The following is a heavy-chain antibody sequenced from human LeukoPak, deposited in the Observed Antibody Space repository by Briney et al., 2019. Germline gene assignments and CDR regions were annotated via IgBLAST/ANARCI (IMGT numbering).Heavy chain of an antibody. CDR1: GFNFISYS. J-gene: IGHJ4*02. CDR2: ISSSSGHT. D-gene: IGHD3-9*01. CDR3: ASYISESALDY. V-gene: IGHV3-21*01. Sequence: PGGSLRLSCGASGFNFISYSMNWARQAPGKGLEWVSSISSSSGHTSYADSVKGRFTISRDNAKNSLYLQMSSLRAEDTVVYYCASYISESALDYWGQGTLVTVSS.